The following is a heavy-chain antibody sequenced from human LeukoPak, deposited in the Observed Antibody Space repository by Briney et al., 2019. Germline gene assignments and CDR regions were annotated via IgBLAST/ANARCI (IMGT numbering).Heavy chain of an antibody. CDR2: MNPNSGNT. CDR3: ARDTSMIQQTWFDP. Sequence: GASVKVSCKASGYTFTSYDINWVRQATGQGLEWMGWMNPNSGNTGYAQKFRGRVTMTRDTSTSTAYMELSSQRSDDTAVYYCARDTSMIQQTWFDPWGQGTLVTVSS. D-gene: IGHD1-1*01. V-gene: IGHV1-8*02. J-gene: IGHJ5*02. CDR1: GYTFTSYD.